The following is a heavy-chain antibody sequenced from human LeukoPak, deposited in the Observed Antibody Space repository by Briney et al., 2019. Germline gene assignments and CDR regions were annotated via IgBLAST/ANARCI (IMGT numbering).Heavy chain of an antibody. J-gene: IGHJ6*03. Sequence: SETLSLTCAVYGGSFSSYYWSWIRQPPGKGLEWIGEINHSGSTNYNPSLKSRVTISVDTSKNQFSLKLSSVTAADTAVYYCARAPVVKYRNNYYYYYMDVWGKGTTVTVSS. D-gene: IGHD3-22*01. CDR1: GGSFSSYY. V-gene: IGHV4-34*01. CDR2: INHSGST. CDR3: ARAPVVKYRNNYYYYYMDV.